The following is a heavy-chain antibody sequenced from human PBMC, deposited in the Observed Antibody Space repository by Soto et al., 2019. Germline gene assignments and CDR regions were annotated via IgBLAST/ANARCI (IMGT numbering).Heavy chain of an antibody. CDR3: ARGLAKVEGGAFDI. CDR2: LWYDGSSE. J-gene: IGHJ3*02. CDR1: GFSFSFSG. Sequence: QVHLVESGGGVVQPGRSLRLSCAASGFSFSFSGTHWVRQAPGKGLEWVSGLWYDGSSENYADSVKGRFTISRHNSKNTLHLQMDSLRVEDTSMYYCARGLAKVEGGAFDIWGQGTMVIVSS. D-gene: IGHD3-16*01. V-gene: IGHV3-33*01.